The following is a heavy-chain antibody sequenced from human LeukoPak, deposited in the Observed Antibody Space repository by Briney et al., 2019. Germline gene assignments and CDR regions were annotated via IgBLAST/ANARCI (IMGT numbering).Heavy chain of an antibody. D-gene: IGHD4-17*01. Sequence: ASVKVSCKASGYTFTGYYMHWVRQAPGQGLEWMGWINPNSGGTNYAQKFQGRVTMTRDTSISTAYMELSRLRSDDTAVYYCARGGDYGDYSASYDYWGQGTLVTVSS. V-gene: IGHV1-2*02. CDR3: ARGGDYGDYSASYDY. CDR2: INPNSGGT. CDR1: GYTFTGYY. J-gene: IGHJ4*02.